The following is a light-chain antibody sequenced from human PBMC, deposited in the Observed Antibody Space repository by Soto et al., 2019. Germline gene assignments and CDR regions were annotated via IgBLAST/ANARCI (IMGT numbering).Light chain of an antibody. V-gene: IGLV2-8*01. CDR2: EVT. J-gene: IGLJ1*01. CDR1: SSDVGGYNY. CDR3: SSYAGGNNAYV. Sequence: QSVLTQPPSASGSPGQSVTISCTGASSDVGGYNYVSWYQQHPGKAPKLMIYEVTKRPSGVPDRFSGSKSGNTASLTVSGLQPDDEADYYCSSYAGGNNAYVFGTGTKVTVL.